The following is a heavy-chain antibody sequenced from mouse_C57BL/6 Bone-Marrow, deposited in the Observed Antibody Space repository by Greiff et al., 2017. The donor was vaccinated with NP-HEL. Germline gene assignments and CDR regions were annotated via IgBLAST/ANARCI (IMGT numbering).Heavy chain of an antibody. CDR2: IWGVGST. CDR3: ARTNWEGYYAMDY. V-gene: IGHV2-6*01. CDR1: GFSLTSYG. J-gene: IGHJ4*01. Sequence: VKLVESGPGLVAPSQSLSITCTVSGFSLTSYGVDWVRQSPGKGLEWLGVIWGVGSTNYNSALKSRLSISKDNSKSQVFLKMNSLQTDDTAMYYCARTNWEGYYAMDYWGQGTSVTVSS. D-gene: IGHD4-1*01.